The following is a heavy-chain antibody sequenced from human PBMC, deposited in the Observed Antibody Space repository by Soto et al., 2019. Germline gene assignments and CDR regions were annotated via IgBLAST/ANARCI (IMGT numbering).Heavy chain of an antibody. J-gene: IGHJ4*02. D-gene: IGHD1-26*01. CDR2: ISYDGSNK. Sequence: QVQLVESGGGVVQPGRSLRLSCAASGFTFSSYGMHWVRQAPGKGLEWVAVISYDGSNKYYADSVKGRFTISRDNSKNTLYLQMNSLRADDTAVYYCAKTTGLWGELPPDYWGQGTLVTVSS. CDR1: GFTFSSYG. CDR3: AKTTGLWGELPPDY. V-gene: IGHV3-30*18.